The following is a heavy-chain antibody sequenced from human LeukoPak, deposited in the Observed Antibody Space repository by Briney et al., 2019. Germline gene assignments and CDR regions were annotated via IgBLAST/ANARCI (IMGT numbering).Heavy chain of an antibody. D-gene: IGHD2-15*01. V-gene: IGHV3-23*01. Sequence: GGSLRLPCTASGFSISSYAMNWVRQAPGKGLEWVSLISGSGGNTHYADSVKGRFTISRDISRNTLYLQMNSLRAEDTAVYYCAKSQSGSCSGGSCSCDYWGQGTLVTVSS. J-gene: IGHJ4*02. CDR2: ISGSGGNT. CDR1: GFSISSYA. CDR3: AKSQSGSCSGGSCSCDY.